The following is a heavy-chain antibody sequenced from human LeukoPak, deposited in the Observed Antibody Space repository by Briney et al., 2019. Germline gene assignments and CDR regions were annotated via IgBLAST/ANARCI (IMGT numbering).Heavy chain of an antibody. CDR3: ARPVSRAYWSDL. J-gene: IGHJ5*02. Sequence: GGSLRLSCAASGFTLSTYWMSWVRQAPGKGLEWVASIKQDGSDKYYVDSVKGRFTISRDNAKNSLYLQMNSLRAEDTAVYYCARPVSRAYWSDLWGQGTLVTVSS. D-gene: IGHD2-2*01. CDR2: IKQDGSDK. CDR1: GFTLSTYW. V-gene: IGHV3-7*01.